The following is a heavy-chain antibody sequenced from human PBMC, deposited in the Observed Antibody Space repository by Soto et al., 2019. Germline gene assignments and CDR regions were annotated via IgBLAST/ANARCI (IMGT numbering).Heavy chain of an antibody. D-gene: IGHD2-2*01. Sequence: QVQLVQSGAEVKKPGASVKVSCKASGYTFTSYDINWVRQATGQGLEWMGWMNPNSGNTGYAQKFQGRVTMTRNTSIRTAYIELSSLISEDTAVYYCAGGIVLVPAARYYYYYGMDVWGQGTTVTVSS. CDR1: GYTFTSYD. CDR2: MNPNSGNT. CDR3: AGGIVLVPAARYYYYYGMDV. J-gene: IGHJ6*02. V-gene: IGHV1-8*01.